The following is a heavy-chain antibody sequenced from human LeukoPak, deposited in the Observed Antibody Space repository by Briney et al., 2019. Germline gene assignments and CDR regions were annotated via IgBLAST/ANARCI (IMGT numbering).Heavy chain of an antibody. CDR1: GFTFSRNG. CDR2: ILFDGSNE. CDR3: VKGKGLDY. Sequence: GRSLRLSCAASGFTFSRNGMHWVRQVPGKGLEWVAVILFDGSNEYYADSVKGRFTISRDNSEETVYLQMNSLRVEDTAVYYCVKGKGLDYWGQGTLVTVSS. V-gene: IGHV3-30*18. J-gene: IGHJ4*02.